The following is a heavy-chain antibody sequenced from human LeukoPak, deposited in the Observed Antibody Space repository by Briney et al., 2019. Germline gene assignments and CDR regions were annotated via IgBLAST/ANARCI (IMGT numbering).Heavy chain of an antibody. D-gene: IGHD3-10*01. V-gene: IGHV4-59*01. Sequence: PSETLSLTCTVSGGSISTYYWNWIRQPPGKGLEWIGYIYYSGSTNYNPSLKSRVTISVDTSKNQFSLKLSSVTAADTAVYYCARDPSGAFDIWGQGTMVTVSS. CDR2: IYYSGST. J-gene: IGHJ3*02. CDR3: ARDPSGAFDI. CDR1: GGSISTYY.